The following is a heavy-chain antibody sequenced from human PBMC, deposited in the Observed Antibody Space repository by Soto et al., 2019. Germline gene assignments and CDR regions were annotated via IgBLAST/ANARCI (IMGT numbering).Heavy chain of an antibody. CDR1: GFPASTYGFSTYA. J-gene: IGHJ5*02. Sequence: GGSLRLSCMASGFPASTYGFSTYAMTWVRQPPGKGLEWVSSISSRSSYIYYADSVKGRFTISRDNAKNSLYLQMNSLRAEDTAVYYCASFSSWPPGPPWGQGTLVTVSS. V-gene: IGHV3-21*01. D-gene: IGHD6-13*01. CDR3: ASFSSWPPGPP. CDR2: ISSRSSYI.